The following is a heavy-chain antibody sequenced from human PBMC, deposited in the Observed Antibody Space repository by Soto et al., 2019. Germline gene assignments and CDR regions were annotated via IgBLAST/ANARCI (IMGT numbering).Heavy chain of an antibody. CDR3: ASFGTTLYYYYGLDV. Sequence: GGSLRISCAASGFTFSSYAMHWVRQAPGKGLEWVAVISYDGRNKYYADSVKGRFTISRDNSKNTLYLQMNSLRAEDTAVYYCASFGTTLYYYYGLDVWCQGTTVTVTS. V-gene: IGHV3-30*04. D-gene: IGHD4-17*01. CDR1: GFTFSSYA. J-gene: IGHJ6*02. CDR2: ISYDGRNK.